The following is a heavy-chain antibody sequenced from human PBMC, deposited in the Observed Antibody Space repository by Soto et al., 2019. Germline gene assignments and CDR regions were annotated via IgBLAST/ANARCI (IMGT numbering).Heavy chain of an antibody. D-gene: IGHD5-18*01. V-gene: IGHV1-69*01. Sequence: QVQLVQSGAEVKKPGSSVKVSCKASGGTFSSYAISWVRQAPGQGLERMGGIIPIFGTANYAQKFQGRVTLTADESTSTAYMGLSRLRSEDTAVYYCARDRSSGYSYGYGIGFWFDPWGQGTLVTVSS. CDR3: ARDRSSGYSYGYGIGFWFDP. CDR2: IIPIFGTA. J-gene: IGHJ5*02. CDR1: GGTFSSYA.